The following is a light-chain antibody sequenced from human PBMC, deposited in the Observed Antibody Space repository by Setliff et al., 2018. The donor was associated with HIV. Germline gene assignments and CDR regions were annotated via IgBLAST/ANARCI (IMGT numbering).Light chain of an antibody. CDR1: SPNIGAGFD. J-gene: IGLJ1*01. V-gene: IGLV1-40*01. Sequence: QSVLTQPPSVSGAPGQSVTISCTGSSPNIGAGFDVHWYQPFPGTAPRLLIYSFTNLPSGVPDRFSGSKSGSSASLAITGLQAEDEADYYCQSYDNSLSGLAVFGTGTKVTVL. CDR2: SFT. CDR3: QSYDNSLSGLAV.